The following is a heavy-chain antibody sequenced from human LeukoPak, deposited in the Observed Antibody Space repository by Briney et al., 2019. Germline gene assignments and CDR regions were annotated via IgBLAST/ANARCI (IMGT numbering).Heavy chain of an antibody. CDR1: GFILSDHY. V-gene: IGHV3-72*01. CDR2: TRNKANSYTT. J-gene: IGHJ5*02. CDR3: GRSGRYRPSDL. Sequence: GGSLRLSCAASGFILSDHYIDWVRQAPGKGLEWIGRTRNKANSYTTEYAASVKGRFTISRDDPKNLLYLQMNSLKSEDTAVYYCGRSGRYRPSDLWGQGTLVTVSS. D-gene: IGHD1-26*01.